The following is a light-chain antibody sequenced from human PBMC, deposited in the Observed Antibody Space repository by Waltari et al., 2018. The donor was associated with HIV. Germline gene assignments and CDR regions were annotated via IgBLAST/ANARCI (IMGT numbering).Light chain of an antibody. CDR2: DAS. J-gene: IGKJ2*01. Sequence: EIVLTQSPATLSLSPGERATLSCRASQSVSSSYLAWYQQKSGQAPRLLIYDASSRAPGIRSGFGGGLSGTDFTLAIAGLEPDYCAVYCSQQSYTFGQGTKVEIK. CDR3: QQSYT. CDR1: QSVSSSY. V-gene: IGKV3D-20*02.